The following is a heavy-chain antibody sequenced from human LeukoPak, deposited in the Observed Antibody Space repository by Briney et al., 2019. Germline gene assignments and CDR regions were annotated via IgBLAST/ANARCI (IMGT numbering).Heavy chain of an antibody. CDR1: GFTFTKYW. Sequence: GGPLRLSCAASGFTFTKYWMTWVRQAPGKGLEWVAVISYDGSNKYYADSVKGRFTISRDNSKNTLYLQMNSLRAEDTAVYYCARESNYGDYPDYWGQGTLVTVSS. V-gene: IGHV3-30-3*01. J-gene: IGHJ4*02. D-gene: IGHD4-17*01. CDR3: ARESNYGDYPDY. CDR2: ISYDGSNK.